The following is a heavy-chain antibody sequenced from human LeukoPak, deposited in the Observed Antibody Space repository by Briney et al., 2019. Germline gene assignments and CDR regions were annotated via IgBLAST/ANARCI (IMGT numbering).Heavy chain of an antibody. Sequence: EGSLRLSCAASGFSVSTNYMSWVRRAPGMGLECVSVISNHGTTYYADSVKGRFSISRDNSKNTVFLQMNSLRAEDTAVYYCARDNTVSGYYELGYWGQGTLVTVSS. CDR3: ARDNTVSGYYELGY. J-gene: IGHJ4*02. D-gene: IGHD3-22*01. V-gene: IGHV3-53*01. CDR1: GFSVSTNY. CDR2: ISNHGTT.